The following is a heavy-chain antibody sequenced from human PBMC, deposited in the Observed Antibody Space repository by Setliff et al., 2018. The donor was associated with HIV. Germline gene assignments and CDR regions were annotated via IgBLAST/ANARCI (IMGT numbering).Heavy chain of an antibody. V-gene: IGHV3-48*03. Sequence: GGSLRLSCAASGLIFSSYEMNWVRQAPGKGLEWISFIGGHGSIIHYADSVKGRFTIFRDNAKNSVYLQMHSLRVEDTAVYYCAAVPWGHSSLIIDHWGQGTPVTVSS. CDR3: AAVPWGHSSLIIDH. D-gene: IGHD3-16*01. CDR1: GLIFSSYE. J-gene: IGHJ4*02. CDR2: IGGHGSII.